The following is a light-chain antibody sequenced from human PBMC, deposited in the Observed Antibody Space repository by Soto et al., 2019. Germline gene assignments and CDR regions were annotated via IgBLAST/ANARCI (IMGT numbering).Light chain of an antibody. Sequence: QSALTQPRSVSGSPGQSVSISCTGTSSDVGGYNYVSWYQQYPCKAPKLVIYDVTKRPSGVPDRFSGSKSGNRASLTISGLQAEDEADYYCCSYAGSSTSLFGGGTKLTVL. J-gene: IGLJ3*02. V-gene: IGLV2-11*01. CDR2: DVT. CDR3: CSYAGSSTSL. CDR1: SSDVGGYNY.